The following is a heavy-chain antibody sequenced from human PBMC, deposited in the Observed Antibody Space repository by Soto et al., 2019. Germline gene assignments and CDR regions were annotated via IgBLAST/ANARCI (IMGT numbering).Heavy chain of an antibody. CDR2: IRSEAYGGTA. J-gene: IGHJ4*02. Sequence: EMQLVESGGGLVKPGRSLRLSCAGSGFIFGDYAVTWFRQNPGKGLECVGFIRSEAYGGTADYAASVRGRFTISRDDYKSVAYLQMDRLKTEDTGVYYCTTLPRNRRGDPFNCWGQGTLVTVSS. CDR3: TTLPRNRRGDPFNC. V-gene: IGHV3-49*05. D-gene: IGHD2-21*02. CDR1: GFIFGDYA.